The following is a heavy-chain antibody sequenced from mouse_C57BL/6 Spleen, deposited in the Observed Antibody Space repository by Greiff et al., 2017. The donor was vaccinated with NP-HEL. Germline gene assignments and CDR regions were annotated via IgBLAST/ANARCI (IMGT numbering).Heavy chain of an antibody. CDR3: ARPGYYGYDTWFAY. J-gene: IGHJ3*01. V-gene: IGHV5-17*01. D-gene: IGHD2-2*01. Sequence: DVQLVESGGGLVKPGGSLKLSCAASGFTFSDYGMHWVRQAPEKGLEWVAYISSGSSTIYYADTVKGRFTISRDNAKNTLFLQMTSLRSEDTAMYYCARPGYYGYDTWFAYWGQGTLVTVSA. CDR2: ISSGSSTI. CDR1: GFTFSDYG.